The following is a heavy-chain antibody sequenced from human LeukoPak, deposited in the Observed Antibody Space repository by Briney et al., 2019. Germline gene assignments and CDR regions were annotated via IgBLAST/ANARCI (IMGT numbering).Heavy chain of an antibody. CDR2: ISSDGKMK. J-gene: IGHJ6*02. V-gene: IGHV3-30*03. D-gene: IGHD3-22*01. Sequence: PGGSLRLSCAASGFMFSYYGMHWVRQAPGKGLEWVAIISSDGKMKYYADSVKGRFTNFRDNSENTLSLQLHSLRVEDTAIYYCARDGYYDGTGYYPYYYYGMDVWGQGTMVTVSS. CDR3: ARDGYYDGTGYYPYYYYGMDV. CDR1: GFMFSYYG.